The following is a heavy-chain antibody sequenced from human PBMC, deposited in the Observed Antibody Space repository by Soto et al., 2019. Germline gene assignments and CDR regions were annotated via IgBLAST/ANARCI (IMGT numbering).Heavy chain of an antibody. CDR2: ISGGGGST. V-gene: IGHV3-23*01. J-gene: IGHJ4*02. Sequence: EVQLLDSGGRLVQPGGSLRLSCAASGFSFSIYAMNWVRQAPGKGLEWVSGISGGGGSTYYADSVKGRFTISRDNSXNTLYLQMNSLRVEDTAVYYCAKDPTSYDSSAQFDSWGQGTLVTVSS. D-gene: IGHD3-22*01. CDR1: GFSFSIYA. CDR3: AKDPTSYDSSAQFDS.